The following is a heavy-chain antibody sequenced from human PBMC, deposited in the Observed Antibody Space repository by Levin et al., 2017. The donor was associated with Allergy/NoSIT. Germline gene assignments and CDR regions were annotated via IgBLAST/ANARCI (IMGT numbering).Heavy chain of an antibody. D-gene: IGHD2-15*01. Sequence: LGESLKISCAASGFTFSSYWMSWVRQAPGKGLEWVANIKKDGSEYYYVDSVKGRFTISRDNAKGSLYLQMNSLRAEDTAVYFCARIYCAGGSCYYDYWGQGTLVTVSS. J-gene: IGHJ4*02. CDR2: IKKDGSEY. V-gene: IGHV3-7*04. CDR3: ARIYCAGGSCYYDY. CDR1: GFTFSSYW.